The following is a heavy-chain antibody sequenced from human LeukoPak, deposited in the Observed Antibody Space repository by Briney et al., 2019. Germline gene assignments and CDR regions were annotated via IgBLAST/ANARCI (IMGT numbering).Heavy chain of an antibody. D-gene: IGHD3-10*01. Sequence: SGGSLRLSCAVSGITLSNYGMSWVRQAPGKGLEWVAGISDSGGSTNYADSVKGRFTISRDNSKNSLYLQMNSLRTEDTALYYCAKDAYYYGSGPGDFDYWGQGTLVTVSS. J-gene: IGHJ4*02. V-gene: IGHV3-23*01. CDR3: AKDAYYYGSGPGDFDY. CDR1: GITLSNYG. CDR2: ISDSGGST.